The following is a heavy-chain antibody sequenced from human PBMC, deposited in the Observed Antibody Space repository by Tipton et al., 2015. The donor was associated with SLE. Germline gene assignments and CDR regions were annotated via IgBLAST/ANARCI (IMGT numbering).Heavy chain of an antibody. Sequence: TLSLTCAVSGGSIRSSNWWSWVRQPPGKGLEWIGEISPSVSTNYNPSLKSRVTISVDTSKNQYSLKLNSVIAADTAVYYCARSAPDSSAYPTFFDYWGQGTPVTVSS. J-gene: IGHJ4*02. V-gene: IGHV4-4*02. CDR2: ISPSVST. D-gene: IGHD3-22*01. CDR1: GGSIRSSNW. CDR3: ARSAPDSSAYPTFFDY.